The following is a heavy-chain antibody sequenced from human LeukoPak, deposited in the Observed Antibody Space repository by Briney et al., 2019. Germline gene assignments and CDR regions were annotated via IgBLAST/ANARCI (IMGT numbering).Heavy chain of an antibody. V-gene: IGHV3-21*01. CDR3: ASSAVAGPYFDY. CDR2: ISSSSSYI. CDR1: GFTFSSYS. J-gene: IGHJ4*02. D-gene: IGHD6-19*01. Sequence: GGSLRLSCAASGFTFSSYSMNWVRQAPGKGLEWVSSISSSSSYIYYADSVEGRFTISRDNAKNSLYLQMNSLRAEDTAVYYCASSAVAGPYFDYWGQGTLVTVSP.